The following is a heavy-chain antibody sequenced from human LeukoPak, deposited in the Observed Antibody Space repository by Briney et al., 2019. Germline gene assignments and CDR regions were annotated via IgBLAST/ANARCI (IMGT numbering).Heavy chain of an antibody. Sequence: ASVKVSCKASGYTFTSYDINWVRQATGQGLEWMGWMNPNSGNTGYAQKFQGRVTITRNTSISTAYMELSSLRSEDTAVYYCARDYLIAAAVGNWFDPWGQGTLVTVSS. CDR3: ARDYLIAAAVGNWFDP. D-gene: IGHD6-13*01. CDR1: GYTFTSYD. CDR2: MNPNSGNT. J-gene: IGHJ5*02. V-gene: IGHV1-8*03.